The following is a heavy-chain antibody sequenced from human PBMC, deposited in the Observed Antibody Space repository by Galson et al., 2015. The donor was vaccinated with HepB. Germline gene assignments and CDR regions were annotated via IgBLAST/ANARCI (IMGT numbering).Heavy chain of an antibody. CDR1: GGSISSGSYY. J-gene: IGHJ4*02. CDR2: IYTSGST. D-gene: IGHD3-9*01. CDR3: ARVNDILTAVDY. V-gene: IGHV4-61*02. Sequence: CTVSGGSISSGSYYWSWIRQPAGKGLEWIGRIYTSGSTNYNPSLKSRVTMSVDTSKNQFSLKLSSVTAADTAVYYCARVNDILTAVDYWGQGTLVTVSS.